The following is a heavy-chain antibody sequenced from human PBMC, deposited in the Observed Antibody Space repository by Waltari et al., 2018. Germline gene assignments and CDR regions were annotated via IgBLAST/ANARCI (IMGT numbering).Heavy chain of an antibody. CDR3: ARVSTPGGCSGGSCFLLFDY. CDR1: GGTFSSYA. Sequence: QVQLVQSGAEVKKPGSSVKVSCKASGGTFSSYAISWVRQAPGQGLEWMGGIIPIFGTANYAQKFQGRVTITTDESTSTAYMELSSLRSEDTAVYYCARVSTPGGCSGGSCFLLFDYWGQGTLVTVSS. D-gene: IGHD2-15*01. V-gene: IGHV1-69*05. CDR2: IIPIFGTA. J-gene: IGHJ4*02.